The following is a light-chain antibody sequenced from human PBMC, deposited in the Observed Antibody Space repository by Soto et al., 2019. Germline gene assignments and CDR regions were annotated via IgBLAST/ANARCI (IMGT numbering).Light chain of an antibody. CDR1: NIGSKN. CDR2: RDS. V-gene: IGLV3-9*01. CDR3: QMWDSSTVV. J-gene: IGLJ3*02. Sequence: SYELTQPLSVSVALGQTARVTCGGNNIGSKNVHWYQQKPGQAPVLVIYRDSYRPSGIPERFSGSNSWNTATLTISRAQGGDEADYYCQMWDSSTVVFGGGTKVTVL.